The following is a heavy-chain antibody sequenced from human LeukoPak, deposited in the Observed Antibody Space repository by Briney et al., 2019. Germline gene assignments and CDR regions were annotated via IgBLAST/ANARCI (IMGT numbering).Heavy chain of an antibody. CDR1: GFTFSSYS. CDR3: ATTTVTTGY. V-gene: IGHV3-48*04. D-gene: IGHD4-17*01. CDR2: ISSSSSTI. Sequence: GGSLGLSCAASGFTFSSYSMNWVRQAPGKGLEWVSYISSSSSTIYYADSVKGRFTISRDNAKNSLYLQMNSLRAEDTAVYYCATTTVTTGYWGQGTLVTVSS. J-gene: IGHJ4*02.